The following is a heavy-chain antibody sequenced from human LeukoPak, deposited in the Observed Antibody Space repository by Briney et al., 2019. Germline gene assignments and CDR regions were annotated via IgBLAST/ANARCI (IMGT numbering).Heavy chain of an antibody. CDR1: GFTFSSYS. D-gene: IGHD6-19*01. J-gene: IGHJ4*02. V-gene: IGHV3-21*01. Sequence: GGSLRLSCAASGFTFSSYSMNWVRQAPGKGLEWVSSISSSSSYIFYADSVKGRFTISRDNAKNSLYLQMNSLRAEDTAVYYCARDARIRLHLRGRYSSGPNDYWGQGTLVTVSS. CDR3: ARDARIRLHLRGRYSSGPNDY. CDR2: ISSSSSYI.